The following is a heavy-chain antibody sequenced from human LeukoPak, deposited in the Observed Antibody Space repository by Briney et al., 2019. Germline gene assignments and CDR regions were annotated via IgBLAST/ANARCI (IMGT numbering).Heavy chain of an antibody. CDR1: GFTFSSYA. D-gene: IGHD1-26*01. CDR2: ISSNGGST. CDR3: AKDGRGATRGAFDI. V-gene: IGHV3-64*01. Sequence: GGSLRLSCAASGFTFSSYAMHWVRQAPGKGLEYVSAISSNGGSTYYANSVKGRFTISRDNAKNSLYLQMNSLRAEDTALYYCAKDGRGATRGAFDIWGQGTMVTVSS. J-gene: IGHJ3*02.